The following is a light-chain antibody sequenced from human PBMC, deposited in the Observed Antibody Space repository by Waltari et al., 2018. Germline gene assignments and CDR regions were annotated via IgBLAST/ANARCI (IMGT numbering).Light chain of an antibody. J-gene: IGKJ2*01. CDR2: WAS. CDR3: QQYYSTSST. Sequence: DIVMTQSPDSLAVSLGERATINCKSSQSLSYSSNNKNYLAWLQQKPGQPPKVLMYWASTRESGVPARFSGSGSGTDFTLTISSLQAEDVAVYYCQQYYSTSSTFGQGTKLEIK. V-gene: IGKV4-1*01. CDR1: QSLSYSSNNKNY.